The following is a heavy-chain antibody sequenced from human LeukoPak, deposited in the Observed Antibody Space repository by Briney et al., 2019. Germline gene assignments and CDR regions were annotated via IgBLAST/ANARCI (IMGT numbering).Heavy chain of an antibody. D-gene: IGHD2-21*02. CDR2: IISSSSTI. J-gene: IGHJ3*02. CDR1: GFTFSSYS. Sequence: PGGSLRLSCAASGFTFSSYSMNWVRQAPGKGLEWVSYIISSSSTIYYADSVKGRFTISRDNAKNSLYLRMNSLRDEDTAVYYCAREWEAYCGGDCYPFDIWGQGTMVTVSS. CDR3: AREWEAYCGGDCYPFDI. V-gene: IGHV3-48*02.